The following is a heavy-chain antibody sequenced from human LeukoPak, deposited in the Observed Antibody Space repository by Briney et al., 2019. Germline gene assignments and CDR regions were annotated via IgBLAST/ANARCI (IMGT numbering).Heavy chain of an antibody. J-gene: IGHJ3*02. D-gene: IGHD3-10*01. CDR2: INHSGST. Sequence: PSETLSLTCAVYGGSFSGYYWSWIRQPPGKGLEWIGEINHSGSTNYNPSLKSRVTISVDTSKNQFSLKLSSVTAADTAVYYCARVRRDGQQPRGGAAFDIWGQGTMVTVSS. CDR3: ARVRRDGQQPRGGAAFDI. CDR1: GGSFSGYY. V-gene: IGHV4-34*01.